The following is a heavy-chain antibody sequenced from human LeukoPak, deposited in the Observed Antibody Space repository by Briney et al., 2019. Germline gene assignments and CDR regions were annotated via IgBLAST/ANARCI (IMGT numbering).Heavy chain of an antibody. CDR1: GGSFSGYY. CDR2: INHSGST. J-gene: IGHJ5*02. CDR3: ARQQYSSSWYRLSNWFDP. D-gene: IGHD6-13*01. V-gene: IGHV4-34*01. Sequence: PSETLSLTCAVYGGSFSGYYWSWIRQPPGKGLEWIGEINHSGSTNYNPPLKSRVTISVDTSKNQFSLKLSSVTAADTAVYYCARQQYSSSWYRLSNWFDPWGQGTLVTVSS.